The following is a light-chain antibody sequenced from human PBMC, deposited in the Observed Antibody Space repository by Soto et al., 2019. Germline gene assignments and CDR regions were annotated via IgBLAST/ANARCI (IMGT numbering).Light chain of an antibody. J-gene: IGLJ1*01. CDR3: SSYTSGSTFV. CDR1: SSDVGAYNY. Sequence: QSALTQPASVSGSPGQSITISCTGTSSDVGAYNYVSWYQQHPGKAPKLMIYDVSSRPSGVSNRFSGSKSGNTASLTISGPQAEEEADYYCSSYTSGSTFVFGTGPKLPVL. V-gene: IGLV2-14*03. CDR2: DVS.